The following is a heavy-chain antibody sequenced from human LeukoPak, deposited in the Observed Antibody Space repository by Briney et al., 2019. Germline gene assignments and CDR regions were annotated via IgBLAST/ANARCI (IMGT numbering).Heavy chain of an antibody. CDR1: GFTFSSYA. CDR3: AKEPQRRGAIFGVVKRPYYFDY. Sequence: GGSLRLSCAASGFTFSSYAMSWVRHAPGKGLEWVSAISGSGGSRYYADSVKGRFTISRDNSKNTLYLQMNSLRAEDTAVYYCAKEPQRRGAIFGVVKRPYYFDYWGQGTLVTVSS. D-gene: IGHD3-3*01. V-gene: IGHV3-23*01. J-gene: IGHJ4*02. CDR2: ISGSGGSR.